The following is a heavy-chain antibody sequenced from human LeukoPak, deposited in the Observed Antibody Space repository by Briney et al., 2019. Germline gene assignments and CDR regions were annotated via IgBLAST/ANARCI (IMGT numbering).Heavy chain of an antibody. CDR2: ITSSGNYV. Sequence: GGSLRLSCAASGFTFSSYAMNWVRQAPGKGLEWVSSITSSGNYVYYAGSVKGRFTISRDNAKSSLSLQMNSLKAEDTAVYYRARDPTAGDSWGQGTLVTVSS. D-gene: IGHD2-21*02. CDR3: ARDPTAGDS. V-gene: IGHV3-21*01. J-gene: IGHJ4*02. CDR1: GFTFSSYA.